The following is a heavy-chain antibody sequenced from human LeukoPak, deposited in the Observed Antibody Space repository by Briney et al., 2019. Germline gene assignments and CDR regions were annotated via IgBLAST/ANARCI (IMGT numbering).Heavy chain of an antibody. CDR3: ARVGGTYDYVWGTFDP. CDR2: IYYSGST. D-gene: IGHD3-16*01. CDR1: GGSISSYY. J-gene: IGHJ5*02. V-gene: IGHV4-59*01. Sequence: PETLSLTCTVSGGSISSYYWSWIRQPPGKGLEWIGYIYYSGSTNYNPSLKSRVTISVDTSKNQFSLKLSSVTAADTAVYYCARVGGTYDYVWGTFDPWGQGTLVTVSS.